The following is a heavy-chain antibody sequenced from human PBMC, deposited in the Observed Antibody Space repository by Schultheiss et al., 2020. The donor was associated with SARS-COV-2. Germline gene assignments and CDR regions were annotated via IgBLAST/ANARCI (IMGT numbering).Heavy chain of an antibody. CDR1: GGSFSGYY. D-gene: IGHD3-3*01. CDR2: INHSGST. CDR3: ARTRLPITIFGVADY. Sequence: SETLSLTCAVYGGSFSGYYWSWIRQPPGKGLEWIGEINHSGSTYYNPSLKSRVTISVDTSKNQFSLKLSSVTAADTAVYYCARTRLPITIFGVADYWGQGTLVTVSS. J-gene: IGHJ4*02. V-gene: IGHV4-34*01.